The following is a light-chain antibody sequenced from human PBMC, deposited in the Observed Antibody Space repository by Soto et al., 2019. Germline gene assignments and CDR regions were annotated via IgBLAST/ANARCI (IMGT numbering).Light chain of an antibody. CDR1: QSVSGN. CDR2: CAS. J-gene: IGKJ4*01. Sequence: EIVMTQSPATLSVSPGERATLSCRASQSVSGNLAWYQQKPGQAPRLLIYCASTRATGIPARFSGSGSGTEFTLTISSLESEDFAVYYCQQYNNWPLLTFGGGTKVEIK. V-gene: IGKV3-15*01. CDR3: QQYNNWPLLT.